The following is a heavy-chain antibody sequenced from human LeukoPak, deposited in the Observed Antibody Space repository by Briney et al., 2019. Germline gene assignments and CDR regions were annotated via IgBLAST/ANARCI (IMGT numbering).Heavy chain of an antibody. J-gene: IGHJ1*01. D-gene: IGHD4-23*01. CDR2: IYSGGST. V-gene: IGHV3-53*01. Sequence: GGSLRLSCAASGFTVSSNYMSWVRQAPGKGLEWVSVIYSGGSTYYADSVKGRFTISRDNAKNSLYLQMNGLRAEDTAVYYCARASDFGGNLYYDHWGRGTVVTVSS. CDR3: ARASDFGGNLYYDH. CDR1: GFTVSSNY.